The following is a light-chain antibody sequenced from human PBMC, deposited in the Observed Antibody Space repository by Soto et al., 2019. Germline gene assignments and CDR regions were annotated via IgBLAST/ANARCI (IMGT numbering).Light chain of an antibody. V-gene: IGLV2-23*01. J-gene: IGLJ2*01. CDR3: CSYAGSSTSLV. Sequence: QSALTQPASVSGSPGQSITISCTGTSSDVGSYNHVSWYQQHPGKAPKLMIYEGSKRPSGVSNRFSGSKSGNTASLTISGRQAEDEADYYCCSYAGSSTSLVFGGGTKLTVL. CDR1: SSDVGSYNH. CDR2: EGS.